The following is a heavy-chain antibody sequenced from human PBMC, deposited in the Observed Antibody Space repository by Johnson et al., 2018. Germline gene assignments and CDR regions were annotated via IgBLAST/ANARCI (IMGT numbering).Heavy chain of an antibody. D-gene: IGHD1-1*01. V-gene: IGHV3-30*03. CDR3: ARVQLERIDAFDI. Sequence: QVQLVESGGGVVQPGRSLRLSCAASGFTFSSYGMHWVRQAPGKGLEWVAVISYDGSNKYYADSVKGRFTISRDNSKNTRYLQMNSLRAEDTAVYYCARVQLERIDAFDIWGQGTMVTVSS. CDR1: GFTFSSYG. CDR2: ISYDGSNK. J-gene: IGHJ3*02.